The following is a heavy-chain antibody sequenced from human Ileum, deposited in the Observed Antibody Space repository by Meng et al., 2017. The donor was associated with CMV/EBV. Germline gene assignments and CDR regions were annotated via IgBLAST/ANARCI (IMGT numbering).Heavy chain of an antibody. D-gene: IGHD2-21*02. CDR1: GESFSHYY. CDR2: IYRDGTT. Sequence: QVHLQPWGAGLLKPSETLTLTCAVYGESFSHYYWTWIRQPPGKGLEWIGEIYRDGTTNYDPSLKSRVSISEDTSKNQFSLKLTSVTAADTAVYYCARSTKADCWEVLTYWGQGTLVTVSS. J-gene: IGHJ4*02. CDR3: ARSTKADCWEVLTY. V-gene: IGHV4-34*01.